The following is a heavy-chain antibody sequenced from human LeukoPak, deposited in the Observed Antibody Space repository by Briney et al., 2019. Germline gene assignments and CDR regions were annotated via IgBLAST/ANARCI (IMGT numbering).Heavy chain of an antibody. CDR1: GFTFADFS. Sequence: GGSLRLSCAASGFTFADFSMHWVRHAPGKGLEWVALISGDGDSTFYADSLRGRVTISRDNSKNSLYLQMHSLRTEDTAYDSCAKVHKRGYIISYFLDFWGEGTLVTVSS. J-gene: IGHJ4*02. D-gene: IGHD5-18*01. CDR3: AKVHKRGYIISYFLDF. CDR2: ISGDGDST. V-gene: IGHV3-43*02.